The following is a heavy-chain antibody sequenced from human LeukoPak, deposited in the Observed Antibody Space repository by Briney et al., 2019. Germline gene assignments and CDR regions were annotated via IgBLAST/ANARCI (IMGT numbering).Heavy chain of an antibody. V-gene: IGHV4-59*12. CDR1: GGSISSYY. CDR2: IHYSGST. J-gene: IGHJ4*02. Sequence: SETLSLTCTVSGGSISSYYRSWIRQPPGKGLEWIGYIHYSGSTNYNPSLKSRVTISVDTSKKQFSLKLSSVTAADTAVYYCARVPVQLFDYWGQGTLVTVSS. CDR3: ARVPVQLFDY. D-gene: IGHD2-2*01.